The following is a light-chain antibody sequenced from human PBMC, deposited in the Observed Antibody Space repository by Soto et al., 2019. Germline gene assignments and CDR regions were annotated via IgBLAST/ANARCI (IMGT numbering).Light chain of an antibody. CDR2: GVS. CDR1: SGDIGARKY. Sequence: QSALTQPASVSGSPGQSITISCTGSSGDIGARKYVSWYQQHPGKAPKLIIFGVSDRPSGVSNRFSGSKSDNTASLTISGLQAEDEDDYYCTSYSSSANLVFGGGTKLTVL. CDR3: TSYSSSANLV. J-gene: IGLJ2*01. V-gene: IGLV2-14*01.